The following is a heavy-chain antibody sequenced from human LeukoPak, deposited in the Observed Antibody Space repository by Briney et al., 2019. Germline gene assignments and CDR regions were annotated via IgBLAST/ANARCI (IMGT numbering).Heavy chain of an antibody. CDR2: INHSGGT. J-gene: IGHJ4*02. Sequence: SETLSLTCAVYGGSFSGYYWSWIRQPPGKGLEWIGEINHSGGTNYNPSLKSRVTISVDTSKNQFSLKLSSVTAADTAVYYCARGATPIVVVPAAISPRAAAAGGVFDYWGQGTLVTVSS. D-gene: IGHD2-2*01. CDR1: GGSFSGYY. V-gene: IGHV4-34*01. CDR3: ARGATPIVVVPAAISPRAAAAGGVFDY.